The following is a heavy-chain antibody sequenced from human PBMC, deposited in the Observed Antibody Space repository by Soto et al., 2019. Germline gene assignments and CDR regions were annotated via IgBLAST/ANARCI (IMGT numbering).Heavy chain of an antibody. CDR1: GFTFSDYG. V-gene: IGHV3-30*18. Sequence: QVQLVESGGGVAQPGRALRLSCAVSGFTFSDYGMHWVRQAPGKGLEWVAVVSYDGSYKYYADSVKGRFTVSRDLSGNTLFLQMNSLRLEDTAVYFCAKAMYPRTVLDSSSPWGDYWGQGTLVAVSS. CDR2: VSYDGSYK. J-gene: IGHJ4*02. D-gene: IGHD6-6*01. CDR3: AKAMYPRTVLDSSSPWGDY.